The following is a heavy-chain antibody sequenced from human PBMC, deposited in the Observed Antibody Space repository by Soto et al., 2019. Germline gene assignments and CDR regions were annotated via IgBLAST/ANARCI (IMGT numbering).Heavy chain of an antibody. Sequence: VGSLRVSCATSGFTFSRYAMSWVRQAAWKGPEWVSAISGSGGSTYYADSVKGRFTISRDNSNNMVYLEMNSLRPDDTAVYYCARDRQKALVVVAATGGFDYWGQATPVTVSS. D-gene: IGHD2-15*01. CDR1: GFTFSRYA. J-gene: IGHJ4*02. CDR3: ARDRQKALVVVAATGGFDY. CDR2: ISGSGGST. V-gene: IGHV3-23*01.